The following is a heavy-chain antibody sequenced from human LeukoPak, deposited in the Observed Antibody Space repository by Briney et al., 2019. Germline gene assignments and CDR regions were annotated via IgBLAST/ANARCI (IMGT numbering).Heavy chain of an antibody. CDR2: IYCGDSDT. V-gene: IGHV5-51*01. D-gene: IGHD3-16*01. Sequence: GESLKISCEGIGYRFNTKWIAWVRQTPGKGLEWMAVIYCGDSDTRYNPSFRGQVSVSVDKSISTAYLQWDGLQASDTGIYYCAISNGATWGLGHFDPWGQGTLVTVSS. J-gene: IGHJ5*02. CDR1: GYRFNTKW. CDR3: AISNGATWGLGHFDP.